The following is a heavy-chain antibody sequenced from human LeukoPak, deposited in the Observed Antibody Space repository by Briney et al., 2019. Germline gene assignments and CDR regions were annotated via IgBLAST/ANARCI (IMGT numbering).Heavy chain of an antibody. J-gene: IGHJ4*02. CDR3: ARVVGYGSGSYPYSDY. Sequence: SETLSLTCTVSGGSIGSSSYYWGWIRQPPGKGLEWIGSIYYSGSTYYNPSLKSRVTISVDTSKNQFSLKLSSVTAADTAVYYCARVVGYGSGSYPYSDYWGQGTLVTVSS. CDR2: IYYSGST. V-gene: IGHV4-39*07. D-gene: IGHD3-10*01. CDR1: GGSIGSSSYY.